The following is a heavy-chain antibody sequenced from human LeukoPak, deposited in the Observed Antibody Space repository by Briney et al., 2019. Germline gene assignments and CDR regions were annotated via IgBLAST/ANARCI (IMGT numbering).Heavy chain of an antibody. V-gene: IGHV1-69*01. CDR3: ASPGGSPIVVVVAATRGYYYGVDV. J-gene: IGHJ6*02. CDR1: GGTFSSYA. Sequence: SVKGSCKASGGTFSSYAISWVRQAPGQGLEWMGGIIPIFGTANYAQKFQGRVTITADESTSTAYMELSSLRSEDTAVYYCASPGGSPIVVVVAATRGYYYGVDVWGQGTTVTVSS. D-gene: IGHD2-15*01. CDR2: IIPIFGTA.